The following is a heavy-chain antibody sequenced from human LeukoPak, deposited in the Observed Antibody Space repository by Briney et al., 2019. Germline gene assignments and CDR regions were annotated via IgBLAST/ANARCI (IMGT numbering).Heavy chain of an antibody. CDR3: ARQRFTMRAYAGNWFDP. CDR2: IYPGDSDT. J-gene: IGHJ5*02. D-gene: IGHD3-10*01. V-gene: IGHV5-51*01. Sequence: GESLKISCKGSEYSLTTHWIGWVRQMPGKGLEWMGIIYPGDSDTRYNPSFQDQVTISADKSISTAYLQWSSLKASDTAMYYCARQRFTMRAYAGNWFDPWGQGTLVTVSS. CDR1: EYSLTTHW.